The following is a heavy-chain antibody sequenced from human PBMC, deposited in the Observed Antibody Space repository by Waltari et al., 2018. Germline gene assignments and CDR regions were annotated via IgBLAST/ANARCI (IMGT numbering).Heavy chain of an antibody. CDR1: GFTFSSYW. J-gene: IGHJ2*01. CDR2: IKQDGSEK. V-gene: IGHV3-7*01. D-gene: IGHD6-13*01. CDR3: ASGAAAGTWYFDL. Sequence: EVQLVESGGGLVQPGGSLRLPCAASGFTFSSYWMSWVRQAPGKGLEWVANIKQDGSEKYYVDSVKGRFTISRDNAKNSLYLQMNSLRAEDTAVYYCASGAAAGTWYFDLWGRGTLVTVSS.